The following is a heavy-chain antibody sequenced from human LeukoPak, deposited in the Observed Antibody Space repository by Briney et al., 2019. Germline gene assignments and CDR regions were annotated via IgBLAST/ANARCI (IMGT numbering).Heavy chain of an antibody. CDR3: ARGMNSGYSYGCLDY. J-gene: IGHJ4*02. V-gene: IGHV3-11*06. CDR1: GFTFSDYY. CDR2: ISSSNTYT. Sequence: GGSLRLSCAASGFTFSDYYMSWIRQAPGKGLEWVSYISSSNTYTNYAASVKGRFIISRDNAKNSLYLQTNSLRAEDTAVCYCARGMNSGYSYGCLDYWGQGTLVTVSS. D-gene: IGHD5-18*01.